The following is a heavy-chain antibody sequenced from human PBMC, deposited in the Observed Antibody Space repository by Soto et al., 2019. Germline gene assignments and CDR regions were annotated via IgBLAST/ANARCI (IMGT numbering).Heavy chain of an antibody. CDR2: IIPIFGTA. J-gene: IGHJ2*01. V-gene: IGHV1-69*01. Sequence: QVQLVQSGAEVKKPGSSVKVSCKASGGTFSSYAISWVRQAPGQGLEWMGGIIPIFGTANYAQKFQGRVTITADESTSTAYMELSSLRSEDTAVYYCASTPNCYDSSGYYYGYFDLWGRGTLVTVSS. CDR3: ASTPNCYDSSGYYYGYFDL. CDR1: GGTFSSYA. D-gene: IGHD3-22*01.